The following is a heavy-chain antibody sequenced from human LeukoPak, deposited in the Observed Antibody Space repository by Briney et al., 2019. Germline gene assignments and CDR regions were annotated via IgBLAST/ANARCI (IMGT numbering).Heavy chain of an antibody. CDR3: AKASDNWNYENWFDP. J-gene: IGHJ5*02. CDR2: ITGSGGST. CDR1: GFTFSSYA. D-gene: IGHD1-7*01. V-gene: IGHV3-23*01. Sequence: SGGSLRLSCAASGFTFSSYAMSWVRQAPRKGLEWVSGITGSGGSTYYADSVKGRFTISRDNSKNTLYLQMNSLRAEDTAAYYCAKASDNWNYENWFDPWGQGTLVTVSS.